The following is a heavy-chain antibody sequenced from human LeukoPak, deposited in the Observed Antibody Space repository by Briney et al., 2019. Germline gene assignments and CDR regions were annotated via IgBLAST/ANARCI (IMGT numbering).Heavy chain of an antibody. CDR2: IYSGGST. J-gene: IGHJ4*02. V-gene: IGHV3-53*01. CDR1: GITVSSNY. CDR3: AGEMATIRGYYFDY. D-gene: IGHD5-24*01. Sequence: PGGSLRLSCAASGITVSSNYMSWVRQAPGKGLEWVSVIYSGGSTYYADSVKGRFTISRDNSKNTLYLQMNSLRAEDTAVYYCAGEMATIRGYYFDYWGQGTLVTVSS.